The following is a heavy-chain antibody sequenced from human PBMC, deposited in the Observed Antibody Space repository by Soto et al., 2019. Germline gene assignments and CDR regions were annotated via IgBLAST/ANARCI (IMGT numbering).Heavy chain of an antibody. D-gene: IGHD7-27*01. CDR2: IYYSGST. J-gene: IGHJ2*01. CDR1: GGSISSSSYY. CDR3: ARTGDRHWYFDL. Sequence: QLQLQESGPGLVKPSETLSLTCTVSGGSISSSSYYWGWIRQPPGKGLEWIGSIYYSGSTYYNPSLKNRVTISVDTSKNQFSLKLSSVTAADTAVYYCARTGDRHWYFDLWGRGTLVTVSS. V-gene: IGHV4-39*01.